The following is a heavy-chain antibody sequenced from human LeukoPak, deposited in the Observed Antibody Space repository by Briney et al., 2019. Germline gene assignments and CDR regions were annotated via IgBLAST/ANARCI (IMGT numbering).Heavy chain of an antibody. CDR3: ARDPLYYGPSDY. Sequence: GGSLRLSCAASGFTVSSNYMSWVRQAPGKGLEWVSVIYTGGSTYYADSVKGRFTISRDNSKNTLYLRMNSLRAEDTAVYYCARDPLYYGPSDYWGQGTLVTVSS. J-gene: IGHJ4*02. D-gene: IGHD3-10*01. V-gene: IGHV3-53*01. CDR2: IYTGGST. CDR1: GFTVSSNY.